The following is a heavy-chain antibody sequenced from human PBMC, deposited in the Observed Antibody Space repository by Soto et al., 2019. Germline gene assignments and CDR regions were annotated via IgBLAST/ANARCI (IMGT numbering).Heavy chain of an antibody. J-gene: IGHJ3*02. CDR3: ARPSPRYCSGGSCLEFPDAFDI. V-gene: IGHV4-39*01. D-gene: IGHD2-15*01. CDR1: GGSISSSSYY. CDR2: IYYSGST. Sequence: QLQLQESGPGLVKPSETLSLTCTVSGGSISSSSYYWGWIRQPPGKGLEWIGSIYYSGSTYYNPSLNSRVTISVDTSKSQLSLKLSSVTAAATAVYYCARPSPRYCSGGSCLEFPDAFDIWGQGTMVTVSS.